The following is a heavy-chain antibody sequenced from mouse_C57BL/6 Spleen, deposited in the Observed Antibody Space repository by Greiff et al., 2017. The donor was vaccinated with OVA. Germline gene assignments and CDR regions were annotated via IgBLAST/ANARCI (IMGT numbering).Heavy chain of an antibody. Sequence: QVQLKQPGAELVKPGASVKLSCKASGYTFTSYWMHWVKQRPGQGLEWIGMIHPNSGSTNYNEKFKSKATLTVDKSSSTAYMQLSSLTSEDSAVYYCARSRDYEFDYWGQGTTLTVSS. CDR1: GYTFTSYW. D-gene: IGHD2-4*01. J-gene: IGHJ2*01. CDR3: ARSRDYEFDY. CDR2: IHPNSGST. V-gene: IGHV1-64*01.